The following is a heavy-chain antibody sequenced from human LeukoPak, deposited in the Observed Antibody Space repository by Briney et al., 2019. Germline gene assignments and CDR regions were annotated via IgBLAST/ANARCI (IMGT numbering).Heavy chain of an antibody. V-gene: IGHV1-24*01. CDR3: ATRAEWLYPYYYYYMDV. CDR2: FDPEDGET. Sequence: ASVKVSCKVSGYTLTELSMHWVRQAPGKGLEWMGGFDPEDGETIYAQKFQGRVTMTEDTSTGTAYMELSSLRSEDTAVYYCATRAEWLYPYYYYYMDVWGQGTTVTVSS. CDR1: GYTLTELS. J-gene: IGHJ6*03. D-gene: IGHD3-3*01.